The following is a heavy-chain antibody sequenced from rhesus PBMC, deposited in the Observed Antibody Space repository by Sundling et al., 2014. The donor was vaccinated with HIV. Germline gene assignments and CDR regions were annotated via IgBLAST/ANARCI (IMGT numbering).Heavy chain of an antibody. J-gene: IGHJ6*01. CDR3: ARLYTWNSIPYALDS. Sequence: QVQLQESGPAVVKPSETLSLTCAVSGGSISDNHYWNWIRQPPGKGLEWIGNIYGSSGSTYYNPSLKSRVTISKDTSTNQISLKLASVTAADTAVYYCARLYTWNSIPYALDSWGQGVVVTVSS. CDR2: IYGSSGST. CDR1: GGSISDNHY. D-gene: IGHD1-1-1*01. V-gene: IGHV4S9*01.